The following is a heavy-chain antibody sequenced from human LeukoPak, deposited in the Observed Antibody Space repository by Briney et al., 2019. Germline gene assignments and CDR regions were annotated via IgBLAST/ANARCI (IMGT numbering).Heavy chain of an antibody. CDR3: AREASYSGSWWYFDH. CDR2: IYNGGSA. J-gene: IGHJ4*02. CDR1: GFNVSSKY. D-gene: IGHD6-13*01. V-gene: IGHV3-66*01. Sequence: GGSLRLSCAASGFNVSSKYMSWVRQAPGKGLEWVSDIYNGGSANYADSVKGRFTISRDNSKNKVYLQMNSLRVEDTAVYYCAREASYSGSWWYFDHWGQGTLATVSS.